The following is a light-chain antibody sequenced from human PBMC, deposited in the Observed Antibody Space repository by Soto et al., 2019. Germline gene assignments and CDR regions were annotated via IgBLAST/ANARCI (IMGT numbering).Light chain of an antibody. Sequence: QSALTQPRSVSGSPGQSVTISCTGTSSDVGGYNYVSWYQQLPGKAPKLMIYDVSKRPSGVPDRFSGSKSANTASLTISGLQAEDEADYYCCSYAGSSFWVFGGGTKLTVL. CDR2: DVS. CDR3: CSYAGSSFWV. J-gene: IGLJ3*02. V-gene: IGLV2-11*01. CDR1: SSDVGGYNY.